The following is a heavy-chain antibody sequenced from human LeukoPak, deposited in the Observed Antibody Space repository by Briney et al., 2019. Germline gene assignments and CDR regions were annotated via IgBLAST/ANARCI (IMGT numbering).Heavy chain of an antibody. D-gene: IGHD2-15*01. J-gene: IGHJ4*02. CDR2: ISWDGDST. CDR3: AKDIGVGSCNGCLFDY. CDR1: GFIFSTYS. Sequence: GGSLRLSCAASGFIFSTYSMHWVRQAPGKGLEWVSLISWDGDSTYYADSVKGRFTISRDNSKNSLYLQMNSLRTEDTALYYCAKDIGVGSCNGCLFDYWGQGTLVTVSS. V-gene: IGHV3-43*01.